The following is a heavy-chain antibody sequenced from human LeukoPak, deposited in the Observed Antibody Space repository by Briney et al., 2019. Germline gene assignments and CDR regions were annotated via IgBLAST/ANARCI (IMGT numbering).Heavy chain of an antibody. CDR3: AKDQQLQPFHY. J-gene: IGHJ4*02. Sequence: GGSLRLSCAASGFIFSTYGMHWDRQAPGKGLEWVAFIQFDGSNEYYADSVKGRFTISRDNSKNTLYLQMNSLSAEDTSVYFCAKDQQLQPFHYWGQGTLVTVSS. CDR1: GFIFSTYG. CDR2: IQFDGSNE. V-gene: IGHV3-30*02. D-gene: IGHD2-2*01.